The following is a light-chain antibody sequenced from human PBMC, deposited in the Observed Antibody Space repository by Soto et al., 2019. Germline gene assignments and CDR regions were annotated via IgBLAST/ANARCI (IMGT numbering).Light chain of an antibody. CDR2: WAS. CDR3: QQYYRPPHT. CDR1: QSVLYSSNNKNY. Sequence: DFVMTQSPDSLAVSLGERATINCRSSQSVLYSSNNKNYLAWYQAKPGQPPKLLIYWASTRESGVPDRFSGSGSATDFTLTISSLQAEDVAVYYCQQYYRPPHTFGQGTKLEIK. J-gene: IGKJ2*01. V-gene: IGKV4-1*01.